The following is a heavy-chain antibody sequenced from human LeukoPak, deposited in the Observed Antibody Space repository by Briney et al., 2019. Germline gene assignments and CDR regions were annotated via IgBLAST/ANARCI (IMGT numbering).Heavy chain of an antibody. CDR2: IIPILGIA. J-gene: IGHJ3*02. D-gene: IGHD2-2*03. CDR3: ATPGCCSSTSCSHAFDI. V-gene: IGHV1-69*02. Sequence: SVKVSCKASGGTFSSYTISWVRQAPGQGLEWMGRIIPILGIANYAQKFQGRVTITADKSTSTAYMELSSLRSEDTAVYYCATPGCCSSTSCSHAFDIWGQGTMVTVSS. CDR1: GGTFSSYT.